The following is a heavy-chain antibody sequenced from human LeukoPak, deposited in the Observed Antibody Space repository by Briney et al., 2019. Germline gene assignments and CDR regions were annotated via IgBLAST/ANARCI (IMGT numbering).Heavy chain of an antibody. Sequence: GGSLRLSCVVSGFTFSSYWMSWDRQAPGKGLAWVANIKQDGREKYYVDSVKGRFTISRDNAKNSVYLQMNSLRAEDTAVYYCARGGSGWYLTKDYWGQGTLVTVSS. CDR2: IKQDGREK. D-gene: IGHD6-19*01. J-gene: IGHJ4*02. CDR1: GFTFSSYW. CDR3: ARGGSGWYLTKDY. V-gene: IGHV3-7*01.